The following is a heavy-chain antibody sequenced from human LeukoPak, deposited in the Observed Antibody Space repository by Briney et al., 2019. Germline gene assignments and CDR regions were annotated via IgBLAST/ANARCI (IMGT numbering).Heavy chain of an antibody. J-gene: IGHJ5*02. CDR3: ARGLGLRYFDSLLKAPNWFDP. Sequence: GASVKVSCKASGYTFTSYDINWVRQATGQGLEWMGWMNPNSGNTGYAQKFQGRVTMTRNTSISTAYMELSSLRSEDTAVYYCARGLGLRYFDSLLKAPNWFDPWGQGTLVTVSS. CDR1: GYTFTSYD. CDR2: MNPNSGNT. V-gene: IGHV1-8*01. D-gene: IGHD3-9*01.